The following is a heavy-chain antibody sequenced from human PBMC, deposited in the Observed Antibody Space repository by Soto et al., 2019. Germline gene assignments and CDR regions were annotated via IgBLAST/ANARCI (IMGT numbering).Heavy chain of an antibody. CDR3: ARGGARPAAKYYYGMDV. CDR1: GGTFSSYA. CDR2: IIPIFGTA. D-gene: IGHD2-2*01. V-gene: IGHV1-69*06. Sequence: QVQLVQSGAEVKKPGSSVKVSCKASGGTFSSYAISWVRQAPGQGLEWMGGIIPIFGTANYAQKFQGRVTITADKSTSTAYMELSSLRSEDTAVYYCARGGARPAAKYYYGMDVWGQGTTVTVSS. J-gene: IGHJ6*02.